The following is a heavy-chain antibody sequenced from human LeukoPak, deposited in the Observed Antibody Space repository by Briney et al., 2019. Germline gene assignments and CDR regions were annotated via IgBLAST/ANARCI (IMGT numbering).Heavy chain of an antibody. J-gene: IGHJ4*02. CDR1: PFTFSSYA. CDR2: ISYDGSNK. Sequence: GGSLRLSCAPSPFTFSSYAMHWVRHAPRKGLEWVAVISYDGSNKYYADSVKGRFTISRDNSKNTLYLQMNSLRAEDTAVYYCARGPSHCSSTSCYVNYWGQGTLVTVSS. CDR3: ARGPSHCSSTSCYVNY. V-gene: IGHV3-30*03. D-gene: IGHD2-2*01.